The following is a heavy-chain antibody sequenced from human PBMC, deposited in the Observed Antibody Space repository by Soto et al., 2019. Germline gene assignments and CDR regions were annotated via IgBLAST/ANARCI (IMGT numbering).Heavy chain of an antibody. CDR1: GGTFSSYT. CDR3: ARAWTWFGEPLYKGGGAMDV. D-gene: IGHD3-10*01. CDR2: IIPILGIA. J-gene: IGHJ6*02. V-gene: IGHV1-69*02. Sequence: SVKVSCKASGGTFSSYTISWVRQAPGQGLEWMGRIIPILGIANYAQKFQGRVTITADKSTSTAYMELSSLRSEDTAVYYCARAWTWFGEPLYKGGGAMDVWG.